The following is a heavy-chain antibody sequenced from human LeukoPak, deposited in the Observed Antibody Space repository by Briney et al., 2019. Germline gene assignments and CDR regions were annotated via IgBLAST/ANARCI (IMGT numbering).Heavy chain of an antibody. V-gene: IGHV3-7*01. CDR1: GFTFSSYW. CDR3: ARELLYSSSWYTGVSFDY. Sequence: GGSLRLSCAASGFTFSSYWMSWVRQAPGKGLERVANIKQDGSEKYYVDSVKGRFTISRDNAKNSLYLQMNSLRAEDTAVYYCARELLYSSSWYTGVSFDYWGQGTLVTVSS. D-gene: IGHD6-13*01. J-gene: IGHJ4*02. CDR2: IKQDGSEK.